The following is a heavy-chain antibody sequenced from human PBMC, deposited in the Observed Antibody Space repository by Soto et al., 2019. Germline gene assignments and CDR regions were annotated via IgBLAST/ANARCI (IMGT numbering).Heavy chain of an antibody. CDR3: AHRGYGDYPRDNWFDP. V-gene: IGHV2-5*01. CDR1: GFSLKTGGAG. J-gene: IGHJ5*02. D-gene: IGHD4-17*01. Sequence: QITLKESGPTLVKPTPTLTLTCTFSGFSLKTGGAGVGWIRQPPGKTLEGLAVIYCNEDKRYNPSLKTRLTITNDTSKNQVVLTMTNMDPVATATYYCAHRGYGDYPRDNWFDPWGKGTLVIVSS. CDR2: IYCNEDK.